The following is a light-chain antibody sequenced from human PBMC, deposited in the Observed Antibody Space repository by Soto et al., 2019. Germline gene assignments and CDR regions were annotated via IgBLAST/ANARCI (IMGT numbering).Light chain of an antibody. J-gene: IGKJ1*01. V-gene: IGKV3D-20*02. CDR3: QQRSNWPT. CDR2: DAS. CDR1: QSVSSSY. Sequence: EIVFTQSPGTLSFSSGERATLSFRASQSVSSSYLAWYQQKPGQAPRLLIYDASNRATGIPARFSGSGSGTDFTLTISSLEPEDFAVYYCQQRSNWPTFGQGTKVDIK.